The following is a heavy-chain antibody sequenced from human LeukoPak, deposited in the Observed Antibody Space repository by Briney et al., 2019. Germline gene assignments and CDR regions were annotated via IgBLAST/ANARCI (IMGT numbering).Heavy chain of an antibody. V-gene: IGHV5-51*01. Sequence: GESLKISCKGSGSSFTSYWIGWVRPMPGKGLEWMGIIYPGDSYTRYSPSFQGQVTISADKSISTAYLQWSSLKASDTAMYYCARPRPLDSSGWDAFDIWGQGTMVTVSS. CDR1: GSSFTSYW. J-gene: IGHJ3*02. CDR3: ARPRPLDSSGWDAFDI. D-gene: IGHD6-19*01. CDR2: IYPGDSYT.